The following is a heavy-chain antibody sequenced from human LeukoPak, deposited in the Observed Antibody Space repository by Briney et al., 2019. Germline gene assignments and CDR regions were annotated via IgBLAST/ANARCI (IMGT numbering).Heavy chain of an antibody. CDR2: IYYSGST. CDR1: GCSISSYY. D-gene: IGHD3-10*01. CDR3: ARLHGYGSGRP. Sequence: SETLSLTCTVSGCSISSYYWSCIRQPPGKGLEWIGYIYYSGSTNYNPSLKSRVTISVDTSKNQFSLKLSSVTAADTSVYYCARLHGYGSGRPWGRGTLVTVSS. V-gene: IGHV4-59*08. J-gene: IGHJ5*02.